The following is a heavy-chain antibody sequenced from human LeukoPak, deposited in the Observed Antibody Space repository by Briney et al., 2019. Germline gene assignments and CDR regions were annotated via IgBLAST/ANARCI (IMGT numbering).Heavy chain of an antibody. CDR3: AKVHRGQPDYYDYVWGSSGAFDI. D-gene: IGHD3-16*01. J-gene: IGHJ3*02. Sequence: GGSLRLSCAASGFTFSSYGMSWVRQAPGKGLEWVSAISGSGGSTYYADSVKSRFTISRDNSKNTLYLQMNSLRAEDTAVYYCAKVHRGQPDYYDYVWGSSGAFDIWGQGTMVTVSS. CDR1: GFTFSSYG. CDR2: ISGSGGST. V-gene: IGHV3-23*01.